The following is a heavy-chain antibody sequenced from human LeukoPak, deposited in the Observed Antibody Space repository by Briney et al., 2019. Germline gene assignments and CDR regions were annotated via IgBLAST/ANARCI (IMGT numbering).Heavy chain of an antibody. CDR3: ARADRLHGGPYLIGP. CDR2: INPNSGGT. Sequence: ASVKVSCKTSGYSFIDYYMHWVRQAPGQGLEWMGWINPNSGGTSSAQKFQGRVTMTRDTSITTVYTEVNWLTSDDTAMYYCARADRLHGGPYLIGPWGQGTLVTVSS. J-gene: IGHJ5*02. D-gene: IGHD3-16*01. CDR1: GYSFIDYY. V-gene: IGHV1-2*02.